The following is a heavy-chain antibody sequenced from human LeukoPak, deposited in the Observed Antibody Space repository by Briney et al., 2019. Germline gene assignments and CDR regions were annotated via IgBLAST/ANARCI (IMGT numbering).Heavy chain of an antibody. V-gene: IGHV3-23*01. CDR2: IIGSGDST. J-gene: IGHJ4*02. D-gene: IGHD4-23*01. CDR1: GLTFSSYA. CDR3: ARPHSLLAYGGNSPSLDY. Sequence: GGSLRLSCAASGLTFSSYAMNWVRQAPGKGLEWVSAIIGSGDSTYYADSVKGRFTISRDNSKNTLYLQMNSLRAEDTAVYYCARPHSLLAYGGNSPSLDYWGQGTLVTVSS.